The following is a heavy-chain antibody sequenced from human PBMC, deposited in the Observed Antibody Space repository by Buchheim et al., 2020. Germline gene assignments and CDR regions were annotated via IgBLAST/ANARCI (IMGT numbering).Heavy chain of an antibody. Sequence: EVQLVESGGGLVKPGGSLRLSCAASGFTFSNAWMSWVRQAPGKGLEWVGRIKSKTDGGTTDYAAPVKGRFTISRDDSKNTLYLQMNSLKTEDTAVYYCTTEGVLDRGQRLVWGSYRYLRTVDYWGQGTL. CDR1: GFTFSNAW. D-gene: IGHD3-16*02. CDR2: IKSKTDGGTT. CDR3: TTEGVLDRGQRLVWGSYRYLRTVDY. V-gene: IGHV3-15*01. J-gene: IGHJ4*02.